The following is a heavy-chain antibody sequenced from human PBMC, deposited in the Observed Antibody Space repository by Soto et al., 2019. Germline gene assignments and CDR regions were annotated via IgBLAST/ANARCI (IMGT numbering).Heavy chain of an antibody. J-gene: IGHJ4*02. D-gene: IGHD4-17*01. CDR2: TNPDGSEK. V-gene: IGHV3-7*01. CDR3: AAKDATVTPN. Sequence: GGSLRLSCAASGFTFSSYAMSWVRQAPGKGLEWVANTNPDGSEKYYVDSVKGRFFISRDNAKNSLYLQLNSLRADDTAVYYCAAKDATVTPNWGQGTLVTVSS. CDR1: GFTFSSYA.